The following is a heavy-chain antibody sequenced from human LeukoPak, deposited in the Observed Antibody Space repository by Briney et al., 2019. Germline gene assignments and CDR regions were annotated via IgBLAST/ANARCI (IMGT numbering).Heavy chain of an antibody. D-gene: IGHD4-17*01. V-gene: IGHV1-2*02. CDR3: ARRQDYGDYAELDY. J-gene: IGHJ4*02. CDR2: INPNSGGT. Sequence: ASVKVSCKASGYTFTGYYMHWVRQAPGQGLEWMGWINPNSGGTNYAQKFQGRVTMTRDTSISTAYMELSRLRSDDTAVYYCARRQDYGDYAELDYWGQGTLVTVSS. CDR1: GYTFTGYY.